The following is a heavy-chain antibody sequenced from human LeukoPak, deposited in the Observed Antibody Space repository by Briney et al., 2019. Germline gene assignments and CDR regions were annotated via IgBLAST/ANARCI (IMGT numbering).Heavy chain of an antibody. CDR1: GFTFSDYY. Sequence: GGSLRLSCAASGFTFSDYYMSWIRQAPGKGLQCISYISSSGSTIYYADSVKGRFTISRDNAKNSLYLQMNSLRAEDTALYYCARVAALGEFDYWGQGTLVTVSS. CDR2: ISSSGSTI. CDR3: ARVAALGEFDY. J-gene: IGHJ4*02. V-gene: IGHV3-11*01. D-gene: IGHD3-10*01.